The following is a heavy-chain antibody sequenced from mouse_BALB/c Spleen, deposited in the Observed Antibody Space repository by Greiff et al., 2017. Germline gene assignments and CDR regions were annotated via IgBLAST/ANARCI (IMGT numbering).Heavy chain of an antibody. J-gene: IGHJ3*01. V-gene: IGHV3-2*02. CDR2: ISYSGST. CDR1: GYSITSDYA. CDR3: AMIYDGYYGGFAY. D-gene: IGHD2-3*01. Sequence: EVQLVESGPGLVKPSQSLSLTCTVTGYSITSDYAWNWIRQFPGNKLEWMGYISYSGSTSYNPSLKSRISITRDTSKNQFFLQLNSVTTEDTATYYCAMIYDGYYGGFAYWGQGTLVTVSA.